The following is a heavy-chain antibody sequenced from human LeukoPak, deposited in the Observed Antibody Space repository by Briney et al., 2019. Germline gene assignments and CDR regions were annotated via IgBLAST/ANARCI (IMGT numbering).Heavy chain of an antibody. Sequence: GESLKISCKGSGYSFTRHWIGWVRQMPGKGLEWMGIIYPGDSNTRYSPSFQGQVTISADKSISTAYLQWSSLKASDTAMYYCARRSYCGGDCYSWGFDYWGQGTLVTVSS. CDR3: ARRSYCGGDCYSWGFDY. J-gene: IGHJ4*02. V-gene: IGHV5-51*01. CDR1: GYSFTRHW. D-gene: IGHD2-21*02. CDR2: IYPGDSNT.